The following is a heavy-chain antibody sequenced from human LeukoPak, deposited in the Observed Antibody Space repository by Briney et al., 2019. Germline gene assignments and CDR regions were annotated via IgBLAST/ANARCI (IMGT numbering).Heavy chain of an antibody. D-gene: IGHD6-13*01. CDR1: GYTFTSYY. V-gene: IGHV1-46*01. Sequence: GASVKVSCKASGYTFTSYYMHWVRQAPGQGLEWMGIINPSGGSTTYAQKFQGRVTMTRDMSTSTVYMQLSSLRSEDTAVYYCASDSSLYSSTWNVFDIWGPGTMVTVSS. J-gene: IGHJ3*02. CDR2: INPSGGST. CDR3: ASDSSLYSSTWNVFDI.